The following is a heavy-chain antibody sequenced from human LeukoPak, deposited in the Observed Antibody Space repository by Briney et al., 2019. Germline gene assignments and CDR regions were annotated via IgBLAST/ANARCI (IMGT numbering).Heavy chain of an antibody. CDR1: GFTFSSHA. V-gene: IGHV3-23*01. CDR3: AKRGGSDGWGAFEI. D-gene: IGHD5-24*01. Sequence: PGGPLRLSCAASGFTFSSHAMSWVRRAPGKGLEWVSGLIENGATTYYADSVKGRFTISRDNSRNTMYLQMNSLRVEDTAVYYCAKRGGSDGWGAFEIWGQGTMVTVSS. CDR2: LIENGATT. J-gene: IGHJ3*02.